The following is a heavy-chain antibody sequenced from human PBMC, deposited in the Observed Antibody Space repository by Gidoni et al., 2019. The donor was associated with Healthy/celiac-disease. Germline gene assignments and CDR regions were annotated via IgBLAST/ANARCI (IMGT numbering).Heavy chain of an antibody. J-gene: IGHJ6*02. D-gene: IGHD3-10*01. CDR3: ARGPLWFGTYYYGMDV. CDR2: INHSGST. CDR1: GGSFSGYY. Sequence: QVQLQQWGAGLLKPSETLSLTCAVYGGSFSGYYWSWIRQPPGKGLEWIGEINHSGSTNYNPSLKSRVTISVDTSKNQFSLKLSSVTAADTAVYYCARGPLWFGTYYYGMDVWGQGTTVTVSS. V-gene: IGHV4-34*01.